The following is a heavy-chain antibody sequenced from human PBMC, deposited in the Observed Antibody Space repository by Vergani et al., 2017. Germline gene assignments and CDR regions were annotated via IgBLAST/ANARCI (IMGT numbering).Heavy chain of an antibody. J-gene: IGHJ6*02. V-gene: IGHV1-69*09. D-gene: IGHD1/OR15-1a*01. CDR1: GYTFTSYY. CDR2: IIPILGIA. CDR3: ARDGTPRVGPIGGGYYYGMDV. Sequence: QVQLVQSGAEVKKPGASVKVSCKASGYTFTSYYMHWVRQAPGQGLEWMGRIIPILGIANYAKKFQGRVTITADKSTSTAYMELSSLRSDDTAVYYCARDGTPRVGPIGGGYYYGMDVWGQGTTVTVSS.